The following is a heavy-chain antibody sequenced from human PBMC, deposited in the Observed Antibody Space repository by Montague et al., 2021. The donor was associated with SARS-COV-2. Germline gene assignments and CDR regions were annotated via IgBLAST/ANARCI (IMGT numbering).Heavy chain of an antibody. D-gene: IGHD3/OR15-3a*01. CDR1: GGSLSSGGYY. Sequence: TLSLTCTVSGGSLSSGGYYWSWIRQLPGKGLEWLGYFYYNGSTYYNPSLKSRVFISADMSKNQFFLNLTSVTAADAAVYYCARDLGRTGYYYGLDVWGQGTTVTVSS. V-gene: IGHV4-31*03. J-gene: IGHJ6*02. CDR2: FYYNGST. CDR3: ARDLGRTGYYYGLDV.